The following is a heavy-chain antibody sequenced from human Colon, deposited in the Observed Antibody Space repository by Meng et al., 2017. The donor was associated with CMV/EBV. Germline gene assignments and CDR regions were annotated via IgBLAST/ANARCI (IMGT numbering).Heavy chain of an antibody. Sequence: GGSLKISCASSSLNVSHHYMSWVRQAPGKGLEWVAILYVGHTTFYADSVRGRFTISRDDSKNTLHLHMDSLRAEDTAVYFCARVGYCSGSSCYGTWFDPWGQGTLVTVSS. CDR2: LYVGHTT. CDR3: ARVGYCSGSSCYGTWFDP. CDR1: SLNVSHHY. J-gene: IGHJ5*02. D-gene: IGHD2-2*01. V-gene: IGHV3-53*01.